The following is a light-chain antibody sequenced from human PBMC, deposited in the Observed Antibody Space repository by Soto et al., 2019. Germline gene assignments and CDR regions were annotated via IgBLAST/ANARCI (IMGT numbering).Light chain of an antibody. Sequence: EIVLTQSPGTLSLSPGERATLSCRASQSVSSSYLAWYQQKPGQAPRLLIYGASSRATGIQDRFSGSGSGTDFTHTSSRLEPEAFAVYYCQQYGSPGTFGQGTKVEIK. CDR2: GAS. J-gene: IGKJ1*01. CDR1: QSVSSSY. CDR3: QQYGSPGT. V-gene: IGKV3-20*01.